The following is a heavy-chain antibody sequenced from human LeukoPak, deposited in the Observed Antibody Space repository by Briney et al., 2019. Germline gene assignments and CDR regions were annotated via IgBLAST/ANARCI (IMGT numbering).Heavy chain of an antibody. Sequence: ASVKVSCKASGYTFTSYGINWVRQAPGQGPEWMGWISAYNGNTKYAQNLQGRVTMTTDTSTSTAYMELRSLRSDDTAVYYCARGGSSGWRTPNDDYWGQGTLVTVSS. V-gene: IGHV1-18*01. CDR3: ARGGSSGWRTPNDDY. D-gene: IGHD6-19*01. J-gene: IGHJ4*02. CDR1: GYTFTSYG. CDR2: ISAYNGNT.